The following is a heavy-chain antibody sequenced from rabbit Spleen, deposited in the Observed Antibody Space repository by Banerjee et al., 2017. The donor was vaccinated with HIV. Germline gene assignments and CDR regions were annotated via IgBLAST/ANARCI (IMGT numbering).Heavy chain of an antibody. CDR3: ARDSGDWCFDL. D-gene: IGHD1-1*01. V-gene: IGHV1S7*01. CDR2: IDPIFGVS. Sequence: QSLQESGGGLVTLGGSLTLTCKVSEMDFSNYGISWVRQAPGKGLEWIGYIDPIFGVSYYATWVNGRFTISSHDAQNTLYLQLNSLTVADTAIYFCARDSGDWCFDLWGPGTLVTVS. J-gene: IGHJ6*01. CDR1: EMDFSNYG.